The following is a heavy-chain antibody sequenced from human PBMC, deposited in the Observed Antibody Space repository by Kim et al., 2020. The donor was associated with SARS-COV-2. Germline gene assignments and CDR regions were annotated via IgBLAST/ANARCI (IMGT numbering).Heavy chain of an antibody. Sequence: GGSLRLSCAASGFTFSSYWMHWVRQAPGKGLVWVSRINSDGSSTSYADSVKGRFTISRDNAKNTLYLQMNSLRAEDTAVYYCARGMELRSAHYYYYGMDVWGQGTTVTVSS. CDR3: ARGMELRSAHYYYYGMDV. D-gene: IGHD1-26*01. J-gene: IGHJ6*02. CDR2: INSDGSST. CDR1: GFTFSSYW. V-gene: IGHV3-74*01.